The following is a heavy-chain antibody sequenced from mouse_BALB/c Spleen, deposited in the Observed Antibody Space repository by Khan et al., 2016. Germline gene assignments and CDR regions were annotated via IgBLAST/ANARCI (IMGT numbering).Heavy chain of an antibody. CDR1: GFNFSNYW. D-gene: IGHD2-13*01. V-gene: IGHV6-6*02. J-gene: IGHJ3*01. CDR3: TRSDDYKCFAY. Sequence: EGKLEESGGGLVQPGGSMKLYCVASGFNFSNYWMNWVRQSPEKGLEWVAEIRLKSNNYATHYAESVKGRFTISRDDSKSSVYLQMNNLRAEDTGIYYCTRSDDYKCFAYWGQGTLVTVSA. CDR2: IRLKSNNYAT.